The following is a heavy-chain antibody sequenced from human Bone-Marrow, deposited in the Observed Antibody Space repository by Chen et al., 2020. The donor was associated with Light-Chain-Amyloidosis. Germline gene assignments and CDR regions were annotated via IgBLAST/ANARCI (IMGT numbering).Heavy chain of an antibody. CDR2: IYPDDSVS. CDR3: ARRIERSYFDS. D-gene: IGHD5-18*01. Sequence: EVQLEQSGPEVKKPGESLKISCKGSGYTFPNYWIGWVRQMPGKGLAWMGVIYPDDSVSRDLPYFERQVTISTETSITAPYLQLRSLRASDTAMSYCARRIERSYFDSLGQGTLVTVSS. V-gene: IGHV5-51*01. J-gene: IGHJ4*02. CDR1: GYTFPNYW.